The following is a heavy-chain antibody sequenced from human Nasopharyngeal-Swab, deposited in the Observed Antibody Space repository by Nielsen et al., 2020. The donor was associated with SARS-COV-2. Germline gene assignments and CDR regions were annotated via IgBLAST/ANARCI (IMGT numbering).Heavy chain of an antibody. CDR1: GFTFSSYA. J-gene: IGHJ4*02. Sequence: GESLKISCAASGFTFSSYAMHWVRQAPGKGLEWVAVISYDGSNKYYADSVKGRFTISRDNSKNTLYLQMNSLRAEDTAVDYCARDIIGGAMDYWGQGTLVTVSS. D-gene: IGHD1-26*01. V-gene: IGHV3-30-3*01. CDR3: ARDIIGGAMDY. CDR2: ISYDGSNK.